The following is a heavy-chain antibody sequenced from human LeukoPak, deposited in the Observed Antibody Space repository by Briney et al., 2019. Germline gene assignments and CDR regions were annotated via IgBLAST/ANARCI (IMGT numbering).Heavy chain of an antibody. Sequence: PSETLSLTCTVSGVSISSYYWSWIRQPPGKGLEWIGYIYYSGSTNYNPSLKSRVTISVDTSKNQFSLKLSSVTAADTAVYYCARVRVEEWRGFDYWGQGTLVTVSS. CDR1: GVSISSYY. D-gene: IGHD2-8*02. V-gene: IGHV4-59*01. CDR3: ARVRVEEWRGFDY. J-gene: IGHJ4*02. CDR2: IYYSGST.